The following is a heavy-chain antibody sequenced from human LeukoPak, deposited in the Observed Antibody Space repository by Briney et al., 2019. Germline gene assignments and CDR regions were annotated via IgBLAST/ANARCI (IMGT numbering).Heavy chain of an antibody. CDR2: IYYSGST. V-gene: IGHV4-59*01. D-gene: IGHD3-10*01. CDR3: ARVSYYGSGSYYN. CDR1: GGSISSYY. J-gene: IGHJ4*02. Sequence: SETLSLTCTVSGGSISSYYWSWIRQPPGKGLEWIGYIYYSGSTNYNPSLKSRVTISVDTSKNQFSLKLSSVTAADTAVYYCARVSYYGSGSYYNWGQGTLVTVSS.